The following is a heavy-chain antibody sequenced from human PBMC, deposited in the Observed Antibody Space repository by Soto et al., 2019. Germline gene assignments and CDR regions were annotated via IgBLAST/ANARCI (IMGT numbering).Heavy chain of an antibody. D-gene: IGHD3-16*01. Sequence: QVQLVQSGAEVKKPGASVKVSCKASGYTFSTYGISWVRQAPGQGLEWMGWINGYNGNTNYAPKLQGRITMTTDTSTTTAYMALRSLRSDDTAVYYCARMGAVPYYYYGMDVWGQGTTVTVSS. J-gene: IGHJ6*02. CDR1: GYTFSTYG. V-gene: IGHV1-18*01. CDR3: ARMGAVPYYYYGMDV. CDR2: INGYNGNT.